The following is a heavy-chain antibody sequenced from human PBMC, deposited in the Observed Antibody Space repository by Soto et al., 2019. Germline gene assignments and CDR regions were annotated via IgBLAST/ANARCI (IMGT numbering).Heavy chain of an antibody. Sequence: QITLKESGPTLVKPTQTLTLTCTFSGFSLSTSGVGVGWIRQPPGKALEWLALIYWDADKRYSPSLKSRLISTKDNSKNQVVLTMTNMDPVDTATYYCAHRPYNFWSGYYRNNWFDPWGQGTLVTVSS. CDR1: GFSLSTSGVG. CDR2: IYWDADK. CDR3: AHRPYNFWSGYYRNNWFDP. D-gene: IGHD3-3*01. V-gene: IGHV2-5*02. J-gene: IGHJ5*02.